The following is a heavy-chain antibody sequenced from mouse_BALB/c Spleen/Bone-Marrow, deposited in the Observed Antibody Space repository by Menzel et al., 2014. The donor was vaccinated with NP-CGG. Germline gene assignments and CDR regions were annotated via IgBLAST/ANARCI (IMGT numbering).Heavy chain of an antibody. V-gene: IGHV14-3*02. CDR2: IDPANGST. CDR3: AAYYRYLAWFAY. J-gene: IGHJ3*01. CDR1: GFNIKDTY. Sequence: VQLKESGAELVKPGASVKLSCTASGFNIKDTYMHWVKQRPEQGLEWIGRIDPANGSTKYDPKFQGKATITADTSSNTAYLQLSSLTSEDTAVYYCAAYYRYLAWFAYWGQGTLVTVSA. D-gene: IGHD2-14*01.